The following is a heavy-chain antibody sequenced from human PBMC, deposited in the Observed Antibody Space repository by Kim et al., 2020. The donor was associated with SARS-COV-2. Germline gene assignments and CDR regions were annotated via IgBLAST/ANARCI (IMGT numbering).Heavy chain of an antibody. Sequence: SLKSRFTISVDTSKNQFSLKLSSVTAADTAVYYCARVGRQLVLYYGMDVWGQGTTVTVSS. CDR3: ARVGRQLVLYYGMDV. D-gene: IGHD6-13*01. V-gene: IGHV4-31*02. J-gene: IGHJ6*02.